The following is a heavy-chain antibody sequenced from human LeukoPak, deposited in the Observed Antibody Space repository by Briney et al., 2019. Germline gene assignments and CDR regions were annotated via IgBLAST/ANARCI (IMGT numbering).Heavy chain of an antibody. CDR2: ISSSSSYI. D-gene: IGHD5-18*01. CDR1: GFTFSSYS. Sequence: PGGSLRLSCAASGFTFSSYSINWVRQAPGKGLEWVSSISSSSSYIYYADSVKGRFTISRDNAKNSLYLQMNSLRAEDTAVYYCARKIQSTEPVWGQGTTVTVSS. CDR3: ARKIQSTEPV. V-gene: IGHV3-21*01. J-gene: IGHJ6*02.